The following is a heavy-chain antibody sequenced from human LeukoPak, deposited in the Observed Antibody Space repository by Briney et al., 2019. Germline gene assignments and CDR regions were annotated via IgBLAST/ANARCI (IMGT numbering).Heavy chain of an antibody. Sequence: SETLSLTCTVSGASISVERNYWGWLRQPPGKGLEWIGSVYYSGSTYYTPSLKSRVTISIDTSKNLFSLRLTSVTAADTAVFYCATVRNFDGFEIWGQGTMVTVSS. V-gene: IGHV4-39*01. CDR3: ATVRNFDGFEI. CDR2: VYYSGST. J-gene: IGHJ3*02. D-gene: IGHD4-11*01. CDR1: GASISVERNY.